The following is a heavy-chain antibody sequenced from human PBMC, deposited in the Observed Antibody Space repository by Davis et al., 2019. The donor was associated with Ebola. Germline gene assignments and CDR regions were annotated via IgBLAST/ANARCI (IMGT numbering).Heavy chain of an antibody. D-gene: IGHD4-23*01. V-gene: IGHV3-21*01. CDR1: GFTFSSYS. CDR2: ISSSSSYI. J-gene: IGHJ4*01. CDR3: ARGPSTGNSFSY. Sequence: GESLKISCAASGFTFSSYSMNWVRQAPGKGLEWVSSISSSSSYIYYADSVKGRFTISRDNAKNSLYLQMNGLRAEDTAVYYCARGPSTGNSFSYWGRGTLVTVSS.